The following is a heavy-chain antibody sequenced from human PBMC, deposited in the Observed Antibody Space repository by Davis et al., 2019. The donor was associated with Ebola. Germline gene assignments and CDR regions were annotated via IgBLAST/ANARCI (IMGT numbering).Heavy chain of an antibody. J-gene: IGHJ6*03. CDR2: ISGSGGST. CDR3: AMLVGAPDRYYYMDV. CDR1: GFTFSSYA. V-gene: IGHV3-23*01. Sequence: PGGSLRLSCAASGFTFSSYAMSWVRQAPGKGLEWVSAISGSGGSTYYADSVKGRFTISRDNSKNTLYLQMNSLRAEDTAVYYCAMLVGAPDRYYYMDVWGKGTTVTVSS. D-gene: IGHD1-26*01.